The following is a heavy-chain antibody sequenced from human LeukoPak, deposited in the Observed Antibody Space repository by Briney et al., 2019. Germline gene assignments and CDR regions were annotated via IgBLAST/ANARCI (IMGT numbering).Heavy chain of an antibody. CDR3: ARDRSPFYYYFMDV. CDR1: GGPISSSFYN. D-gene: IGHD2-15*01. V-gene: IGHV4-39*02. Sequence: PSETLSLTCTVSGGPISSSFYNCAWIRQSPGKGLEWIGSMSYSGNTYYNPSLKSRVSMSVDASNSQVSLRLRSVTAADTAIYYCARDRSPFYYYFMDVWGKGTTVSVSS. J-gene: IGHJ6*03. CDR2: MSYSGNT.